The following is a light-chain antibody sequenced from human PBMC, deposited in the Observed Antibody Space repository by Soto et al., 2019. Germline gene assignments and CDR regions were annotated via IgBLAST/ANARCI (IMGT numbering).Light chain of an antibody. J-gene: IGKJ4*02. CDR2: GAS. V-gene: IGKV1-39*01. CDR1: QSINSY. CDR3: QQSFSTPPT. Sequence: DIQMTQSPPSVSASVGDRVIITCRASQSINSYLSWYQQKLGKAPSLLIYGASKLQGGVPSGFGGSGSGTNFTLTIVNFQPEDFATYYCQQSFSTPPTFGRGTKVDIK.